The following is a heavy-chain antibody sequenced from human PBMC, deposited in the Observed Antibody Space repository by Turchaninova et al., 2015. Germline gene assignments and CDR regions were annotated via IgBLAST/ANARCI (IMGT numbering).Heavy chain of an antibody. CDR1: GGSISSSNYY. CDR2: INYSGST. V-gene: IGHV4-39*07. Sequence: QLQLQESGPGLVKPSEPLSLPCTSSGGSISSSNYYWGWIRQPPGKGLEWIGSINYSGSTYYNPSLKSRVTISVDTSKNQFSLKLSSVTAADTAVYYCARDGPYDSSGYYYFQHWGQGTLVTVSS. J-gene: IGHJ1*01. D-gene: IGHD3-22*01. CDR3: ARDGPYDSSGYYYFQH.